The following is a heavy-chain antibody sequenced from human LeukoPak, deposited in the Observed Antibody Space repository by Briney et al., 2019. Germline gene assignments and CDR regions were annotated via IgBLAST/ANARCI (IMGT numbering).Heavy chain of an antibody. CDR3: ARRAYDSSGYYWDY. J-gene: IGHJ4*02. CDR1: GYSISSGYY. D-gene: IGHD3-22*01. CDR2: IYHSGST. Sequence: SETLSLXCTVSGYSISSGYYWGWIRQPPGKGLEWIGSIYHSGSTYYNPSVKSRVTISVDTSKNQFSLKLSSATAADTAVYYCARRAYDSSGYYWDYWGQGTLVTVSS. V-gene: IGHV4-38-2*02.